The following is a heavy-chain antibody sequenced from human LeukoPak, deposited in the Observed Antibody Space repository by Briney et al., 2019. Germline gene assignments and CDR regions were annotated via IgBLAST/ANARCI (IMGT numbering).Heavy chain of an antibody. CDR3: ARARYQLLYRGGYYYYYYMDV. CDR2: IIPIFGTA. J-gene: IGHJ6*03. Sequence: ASVKVSCKASGGTFSSYAISWVRQAPGQGLEWLGGIIPIFGTANYAQKFQGRVTITTDESTSTAYMELSSLRSEDTAVYYCARARYQLLYRGGYYYYYYMDVWGKGSTVTVSS. D-gene: IGHD2-2*02. V-gene: IGHV1-69*05. CDR1: GGTFSSYA.